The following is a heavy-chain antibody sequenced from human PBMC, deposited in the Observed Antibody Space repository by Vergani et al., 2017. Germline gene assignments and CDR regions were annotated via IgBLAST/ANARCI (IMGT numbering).Heavy chain of an antibody. Sequence: QVQLQESGPGLVKPSETLSLTCTVSGYSISSGYYWGWIRQPPGKGLEWLGSNYHSGSTYYNPSLKSRVTISVDTSKNQFSLKLSSVTAADTAVYYCARERVVVAAKGNNWFDPWGQGTLVTVSS. CDR1: GYSISSGYY. CDR3: ARERVVVAAKGNNWFDP. J-gene: IGHJ5*02. D-gene: IGHD2-15*01. V-gene: IGHV4-38-2*02. CDR2: NYHSGST.